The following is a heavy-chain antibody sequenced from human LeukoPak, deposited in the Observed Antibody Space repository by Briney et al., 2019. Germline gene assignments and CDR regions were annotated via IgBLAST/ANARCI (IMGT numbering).Heavy chain of an antibody. CDR2: ISSSSSTI. CDR3: ASLYYDFWSGYYGTNWFDP. Sequence: GGSLRLSCAASGFTFSSYSMKWVRQAPGKGLEWVSYISSSSSTIYYADSVKGRSTISRDNAKNSLYLQMNSLRAEDTAVYYCASLYYDFWSGYYGTNWFDPWGQGTLVTVSS. CDR1: GFTFSSYS. V-gene: IGHV3-48*01. D-gene: IGHD3-3*01. J-gene: IGHJ5*02.